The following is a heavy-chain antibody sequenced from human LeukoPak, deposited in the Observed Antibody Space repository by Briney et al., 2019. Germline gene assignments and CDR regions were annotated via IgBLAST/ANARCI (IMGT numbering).Heavy chain of an antibody. D-gene: IGHD2-2*01. CDR3: ARDWSTKDIVVVPAALYFDY. J-gene: IGHJ4*02. V-gene: IGHV3-11*04. CDR2: ISSSGSTI. CDR1: GFTVSSNY. Sequence: GGPLRLSCAASGFTVSSNYMSWVRQAPGKGLEWVSYISSSGSTIYYADSVKGRFTISRDNAKNSLYLQMNSLRAEDTAVYYCARDWSTKDIVVVPAALYFDYWGQGTLVTVSS.